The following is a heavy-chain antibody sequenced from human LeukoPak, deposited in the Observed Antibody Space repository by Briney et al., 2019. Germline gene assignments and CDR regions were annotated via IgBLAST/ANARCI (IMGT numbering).Heavy chain of an antibody. CDR1: SYTFPNYG. J-gene: IGHJ4*02. V-gene: IGHV1-18*01. CDR2: ISAYTGHT. CDR3: ARDLYDSSGYLSY. D-gene: IGHD3-22*01. Sequence: ASVKVSCKASSYTFPNYGINWVRQAPGQGLEWMGWISAYTGHTDYAQKLQGRVTMTTDTSTTTAYMELRNLRSDDTAVYYCARDLYDSSGYLSYWGQGTLVTVSS.